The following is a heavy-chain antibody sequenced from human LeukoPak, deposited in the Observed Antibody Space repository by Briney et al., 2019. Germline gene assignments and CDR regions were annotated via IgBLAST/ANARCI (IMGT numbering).Heavy chain of an antibody. CDR2: ISSSGSTI. V-gene: IGHV3-11*01. D-gene: IGHD3-3*01. J-gene: IGHJ6*02. Sequence: GGSLRLSCAASGFTFSDYYMSWIRQAPGKGLEWVSYISSSGSTIYYADSVKGRFTISRDNAKNSLYLQMNSLRAEDTAVYYCARETIFGVVITSPYYYYGMDVWSQGTTVTVSS. CDR1: GFTFSDYY. CDR3: ARETIFGVVITSPYYYYGMDV.